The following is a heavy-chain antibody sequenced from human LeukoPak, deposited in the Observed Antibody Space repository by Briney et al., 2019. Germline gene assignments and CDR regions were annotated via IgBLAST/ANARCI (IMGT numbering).Heavy chain of an antibody. CDR3: AKGRGYDFWSGYSSFDY. J-gene: IGHJ4*02. CDR2: ISYDGSNK. V-gene: IGHV3-30*18. CDR1: GFTFSSYG. Sequence: GGSLRLSCAASGFTFSSYGMPWVRQAPGKGLEWVSVISYDGSNKYYADSVKGRFTISRDNSKNTLYLQMNSLRAEDTAVYYCAKGRGYDFWSGYSSFDYWGQGTLVTVSS. D-gene: IGHD3-3*01.